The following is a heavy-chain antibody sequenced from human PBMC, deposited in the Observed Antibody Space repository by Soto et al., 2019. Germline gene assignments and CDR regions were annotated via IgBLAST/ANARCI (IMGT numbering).Heavy chain of an antibody. CDR3: ARLPGPILRYFDWLLSERDY. Sequence: GESLEISCKGSGYSFTSYWISWVRQMPGKGLEWMGRIDPSDSYTNYSPSFQGHVTISADKSISTAYLQWSSLKASDTAMYYCARLPGPILRYFDWLLSERDYWGQGTLVTVSS. CDR2: IDPSDSYT. D-gene: IGHD3-9*01. V-gene: IGHV5-10-1*01. J-gene: IGHJ4*02. CDR1: GYSFTSYW.